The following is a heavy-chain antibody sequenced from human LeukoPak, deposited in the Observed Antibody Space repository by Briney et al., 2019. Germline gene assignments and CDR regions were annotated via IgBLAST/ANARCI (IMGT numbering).Heavy chain of an antibody. J-gene: IGHJ6*02. Sequence: SETLSLTCTISGGAISTSTYYWGWVRQPPGKGLEWIGSIFHSGSTYYNPSLKSRVTISVDTSKNQFPLKLNSVTAADTAVYYCARGQVVPAAILSYYYYGMDVWGQGTTVTVSS. D-gene: IGHD2-2*02. CDR3: ARGQVVPAAILSYYYYGMDV. V-gene: IGHV4-39*01. CDR2: IFHSGST. CDR1: GGAISTSTYY.